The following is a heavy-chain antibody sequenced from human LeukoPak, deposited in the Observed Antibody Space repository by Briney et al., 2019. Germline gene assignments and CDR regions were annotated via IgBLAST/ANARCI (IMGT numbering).Heavy chain of an antibody. Sequence: GGSLRLSCTASGFTFSNHGMHWVRQAPGKGLQWVSAISSSGGSTYYVDSVKGRFTISRDNSKNTLYLQMNSLRAEDTAVYYCAKGGEWLVSSAFYYYYMDVWGKGTTVTISS. J-gene: IGHJ6*03. CDR2: ISSSGGST. V-gene: IGHV3-23*01. CDR3: AKGGEWLVSSAFYYYYMDV. D-gene: IGHD6-19*01. CDR1: GFTFSNHG.